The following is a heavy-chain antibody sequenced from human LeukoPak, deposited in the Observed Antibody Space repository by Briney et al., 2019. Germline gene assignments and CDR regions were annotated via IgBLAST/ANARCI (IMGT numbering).Heavy chain of an antibody. V-gene: IGHV3-30*02. D-gene: IGHD2-2*01. CDR2: IWYGGSNK. J-gene: IGHJ3*02. Sequence: GGSLRLSCAASGFTFSSYGMHWVRQAPGKGLEWVAVIWYGGSNKYYADSVKGRFTISRDNSKNTLYLQMNSLRAEDTAVYYCAKALFPRSTSWDAFDIWGQGTMVTVSS. CDR1: GFTFSSYG. CDR3: AKALFPRSTSWDAFDI.